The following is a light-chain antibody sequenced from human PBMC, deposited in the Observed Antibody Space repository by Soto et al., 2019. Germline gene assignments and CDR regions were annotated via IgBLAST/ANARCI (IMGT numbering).Light chain of an antibody. Sequence: QSALTQPPSASGSPGQSVTISCTGTSSDVGGYNYVSWYQQLPGEAPKLIIYDVTKRPSGVPDRFSGSKSGNTASLTVSGLLAEDEADYYCGSHAGSTVVFGGGTQLTVL. J-gene: IGLJ2*01. CDR1: SSDVGGYNY. CDR2: DVT. V-gene: IGLV2-8*01. CDR3: GSHAGSTVV.